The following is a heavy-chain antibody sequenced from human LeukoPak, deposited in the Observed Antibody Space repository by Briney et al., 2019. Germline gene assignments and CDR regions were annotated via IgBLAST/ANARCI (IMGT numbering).Heavy chain of an antibody. CDR1: GFTFSDYY. CDR2: ISSSGSTI. D-gene: IGHD5-18*01. V-gene: IGHV3-11*01. CDR3: ARDETAMVLGAFDI. Sequence: GGSLRLSCAASGFTFSDYYMSWIRQAPGKGLEWASYISSSGSTIYYADSVKGRFTISRDNAKNSLYLQMNSLRAEDTAVYYCARDETAMVLGAFDIWGQGTMVTVSS. J-gene: IGHJ3*02.